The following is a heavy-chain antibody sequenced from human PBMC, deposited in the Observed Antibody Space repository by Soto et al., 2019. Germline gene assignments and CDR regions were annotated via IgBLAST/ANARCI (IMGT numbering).Heavy chain of an antibody. CDR1: GGSISSYY. Sequence: PSETLSLTCTVSGGSISSYYWSWIRQPPGKGLEWIGYIYYSGSTNYNPSLKSRVTISVDTSKNQFSLKLSSVTAADTAVYYCARVVVPAAIGWFDHWGQGTLVTVSS. CDR2: IYYSGST. D-gene: IGHD2-2*01. J-gene: IGHJ5*02. CDR3: ARVVVPAAIGWFDH. V-gene: IGHV4-59*01.